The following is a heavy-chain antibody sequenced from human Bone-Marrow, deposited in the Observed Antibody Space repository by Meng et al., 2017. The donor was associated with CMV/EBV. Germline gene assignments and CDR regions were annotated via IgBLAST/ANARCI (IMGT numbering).Heavy chain of an antibody. V-gene: IGHV3-72*01. CDR2: IKHRAEKFAT. D-gene: IGHD1-26*01. CDR1: GFIFSDHY. J-gene: IGHJ4*02. CDR3: VRNSLGGNSHFKIDF. Sequence: GGSLRLSCAASGFIFSDHYVDWVRQAPGKGLEWVGRIKHRAEKFATEYAAYVKVGFTISRDESERSLYLQMNSLKSEDTAMYYCVRNSLGGNSHFKIDFWGQGPLVTVSS.